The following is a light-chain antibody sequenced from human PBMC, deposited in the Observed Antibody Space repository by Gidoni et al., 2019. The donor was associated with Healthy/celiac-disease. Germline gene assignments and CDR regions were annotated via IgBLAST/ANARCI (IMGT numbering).Light chain of an antibody. CDR2: DAS. J-gene: IGKJ4*01. V-gene: IGKV3-11*01. CDR1: QCVSSY. Sequence: IVLTQSPATLSLSPGERATLPCRASQCVSSYLAWYQQKPGQAPRLLIYDASNRATGIPARFSGSGSGTDFTLTISSLEPEDFAVYYCQQRSNWPLTFGGGTKVEIK. CDR3: QQRSNWPLT.